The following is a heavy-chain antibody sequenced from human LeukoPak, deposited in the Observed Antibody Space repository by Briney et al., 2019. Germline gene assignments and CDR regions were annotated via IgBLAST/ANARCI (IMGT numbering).Heavy chain of an antibody. CDR3: AREHTGGILTGYYPYYFDY. D-gene: IGHD3-9*01. V-gene: IGHV3-7*03. CDR1: GFTFSSYW. CDR2: IKQDGSEK. J-gene: IGHJ4*02. Sequence: PGGSLRLSCAASGFTFSSYWMSWVRQAPGKGLEWVANIKQDGSEKYYVDSVKGRFTISRDNAKNPLYLQMNSLRAEDTAVYYCAREHTGGILTGYYPYYFDYWGQGTLVTVSS.